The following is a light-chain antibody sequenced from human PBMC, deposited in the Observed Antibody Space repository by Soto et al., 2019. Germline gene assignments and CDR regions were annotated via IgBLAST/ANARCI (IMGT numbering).Light chain of an antibody. CDR1: SSDVGGYNY. CDR3: SSYVGSNTRV. V-gene: IGLV2-8*01. J-gene: IGLJ7*01. CDR2: EVN. Sequence: QSALTQPPSASGSPGQSVTISCTGTSSDVGGYNYVSWYQQHPGKAPKLMIYEVNTRPSGVPDRFSGSKSGNTASLTVSGLQAEDEADYYCSSYVGSNTRVFGGGTQLTVL.